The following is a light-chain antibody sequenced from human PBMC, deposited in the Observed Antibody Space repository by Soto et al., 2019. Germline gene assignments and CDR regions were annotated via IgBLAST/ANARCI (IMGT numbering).Light chain of an antibody. J-gene: IGLJ3*02. CDR1: SGSVSTSFY. Sequence: QAVVTQEPSVSVSPGRTVTLTCGLSSGSVSTSFYPSWYQQTPGQAPRTLIYSTNTRSSGVPDRFSGSIIGNKAALTITGAQADDESDYYCVLYMGGGIWVFGGGTKLTVL. V-gene: IGLV8-61*01. CDR2: STN. CDR3: VLYMGGGIWV.